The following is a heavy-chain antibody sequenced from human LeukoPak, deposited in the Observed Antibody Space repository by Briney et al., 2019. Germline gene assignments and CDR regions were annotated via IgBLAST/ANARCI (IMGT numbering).Heavy chain of an antibody. CDR1: GFTFSSYW. CDR3: AKDQPYYYDSSGKTTYYFDY. V-gene: IGHV3-23*01. Sequence: GGSLRLSCAASGFTFSSYWMSWVRQAPGKGLEWVSAISGSGGSTYYADSVKGRFTISRDNSKNTLYLQMNSLRAEDTAVYYCAKDQPYYYDSSGKTTYYFDYWGQGTLVTVSS. CDR2: ISGSGGST. D-gene: IGHD3-22*01. J-gene: IGHJ4*02.